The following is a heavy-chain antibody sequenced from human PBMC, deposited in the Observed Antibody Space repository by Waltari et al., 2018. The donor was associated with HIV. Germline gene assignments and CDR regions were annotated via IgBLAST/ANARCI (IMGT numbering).Heavy chain of an antibody. CDR2: ISSASAYT. V-gene: IGHV3-21*01. Sequence: ELVESGGGLVKPGGSLRLSCAASGFSFRDYRLNWVRQAPGKGLEWVASISSASAYTYYADSVKGRFTISRDNARNSLYLQMNSLRAEDTAVYYCARDPSMIVVVAGRDFDYWGQGTLVTVSS. CDR1: GFSFRDYR. D-gene: IGHD3-22*01. CDR3: ARDPSMIVVVAGRDFDY. J-gene: IGHJ4*02.